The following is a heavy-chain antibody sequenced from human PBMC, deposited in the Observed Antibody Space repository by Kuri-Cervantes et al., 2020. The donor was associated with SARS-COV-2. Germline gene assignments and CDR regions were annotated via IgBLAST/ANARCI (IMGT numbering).Heavy chain of an antibody. V-gene: IGHV5-51*01. Sequence: KVSCKGSGYSFTNYWIGWVRQMPGKGLEWMGIIYPGDSDTRYSPSFQGQVAISADRSISTAYLQWSSLMASDTAMYYCARSTWGSYFDFWGQGTLVTVSS. D-gene: IGHD3-16*01. CDR1: GYSFTNYW. J-gene: IGHJ4*02. CDR2: IYPGDSDT. CDR3: ARSTWGSYFDF.